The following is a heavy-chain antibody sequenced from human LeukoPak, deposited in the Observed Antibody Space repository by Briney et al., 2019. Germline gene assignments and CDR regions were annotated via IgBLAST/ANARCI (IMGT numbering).Heavy chain of an antibody. CDR1: GFTFSSYG. V-gene: IGHV3-30*02. CDR2: IRYDGRNK. CDR3: AKADRRWATYYYDTSGYYYDY. Sequence: GGSLRLSCAASGFTFSSYGMNWVRQAPGKGLEWVAFIRYDGRNKYYADSVKGRFTISRDNSKNTLYLQMNSLRAEDTAVYYCAKADRRWATYYYDTSGYYYDYGGQGTLVTVSS. J-gene: IGHJ4*02. D-gene: IGHD3-22*01.